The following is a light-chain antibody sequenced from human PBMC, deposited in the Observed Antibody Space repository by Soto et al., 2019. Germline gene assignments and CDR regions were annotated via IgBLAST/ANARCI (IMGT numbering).Light chain of an antibody. V-gene: IGLV1-44*01. Sequence: QSVLTQPPSVSGTPGQRVTISCSGATSNIGRNPVNWYQQLPGMAPKLLIYSYDQRPSGVPDRFSGSKSGTSASLAISGLQSEDEADYYCASWDDKFHGPVFGGGTKVTVL. CDR1: TSNIGRNP. CDR2: SYD. CDR3: ASWDDKFHGPV. J-gene: IGLJ3*02.